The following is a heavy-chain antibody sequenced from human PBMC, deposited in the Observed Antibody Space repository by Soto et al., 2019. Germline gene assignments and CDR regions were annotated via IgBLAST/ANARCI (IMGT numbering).Heavy chain of an antibody. Sequence: SETLSLTCTVSGGSVSSYSWTWVRQPPGKGLEWIGYVYYSGSTHYNPSLKSRVTISLDTSKNQFSPKLTSVTAADTAMYFCASSPPAMVAPNIWGQGTLVTVSS. D-gene: IGHD5-18*01. J-gene: IGHJ4*02. CDR1: GGSVSSYS. V-gene: IGHV4-59*02. CDR2: VYYSGST. CDR3: ASSPPAMVAPNI.